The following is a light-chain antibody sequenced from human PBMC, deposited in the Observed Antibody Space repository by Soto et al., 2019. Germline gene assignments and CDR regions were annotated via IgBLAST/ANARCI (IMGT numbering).Light chain of an antibody. Sequence: ETVLTQSPGTLSLSPGERVTLSCRASQSVCSRCLAWYQQKPGQSPRLLIYGASSRATGIPDRFSGSGSGTDFTLTISRLEPEDFAVYYCQHDSTTPWTFGQGTKVGIK. V-gene: IGKV3-20*01. CDR3: QHDSTTPWT. CDR2: GAS. CDR1: QSVCSRC. J-gene: IGKJ1*01.